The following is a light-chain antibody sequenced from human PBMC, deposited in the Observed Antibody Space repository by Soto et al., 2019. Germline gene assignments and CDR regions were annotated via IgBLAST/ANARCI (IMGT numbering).Light chain of an antibody. Sequence: QSALTQPPSVSGAPGHRVTISCTGSSSNIGAGFAVHWYQQLPGAVSRLLIYDNTNRPSGIPDRFSGSTSGTSASLTVTGLQAEDEADYYCQSYDRSLSGSVFGGGTQLTVL. V-gene: IGLV1-40*01. CDR2: DNT. CDR1: SSNIGAGFA. J-gene: IGLJ2*01. CDR3: QSYDRSLSGSV.